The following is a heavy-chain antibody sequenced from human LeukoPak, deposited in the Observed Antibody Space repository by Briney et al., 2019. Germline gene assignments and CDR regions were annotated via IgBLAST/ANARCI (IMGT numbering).Heavy chain of an antibody. CDR3: AREPTRYCSSTSCFADY. CDR1: GDTFGTYA. CDR2: IIPMFGTA. V-gene: IGHV1-69*13. J-gene: IGHJ4*02. Sequence: SVKVSCKASGDTFGTYAISWVRQAPGQGLEWMGGIIPMFGTANYAQKFQGRVTTTADESTGTAYMELSSLRTDDTAVYYCAREPTRYCSSTSCFADYWGQGTLVTVSS. D-gene: IGHD2-2*01.